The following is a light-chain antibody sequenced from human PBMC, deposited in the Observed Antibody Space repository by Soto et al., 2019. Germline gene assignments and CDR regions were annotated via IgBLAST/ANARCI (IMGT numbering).Light chain of an antibody. J-gene: IGLJ1*01. V-gene: IGLV2-14*01. Sequence: QSALTQPASVSGSPEQSITISCTGTSSDVGGHNYVSWYQQDPGKAPKLMIYEVSNRPSGVSDRFSGSKSGNTASLTISGLQPEDEADYYCSSFTSSITPCVFGTGTKVTVL. CDR3: SSFTSSITPCV. CDR2: EVS. CDR1: SSDVGGHNY.